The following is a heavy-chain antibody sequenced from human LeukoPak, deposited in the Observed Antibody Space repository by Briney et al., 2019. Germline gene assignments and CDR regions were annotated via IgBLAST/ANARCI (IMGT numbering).Heavy chain of an antibody. CDR2: IYYSGST. V-gene: IGHV4-30-4*01. J-gene: IGHJ3*02. Sequence: SETLSLTCTVSGVSISSGAYYWSWIRQPPGKGLEWIGYIYYSGSTYYNPSLKSRVTISVDTSKNQFSLKLSSVTAADTAVYYCARVSRDDAFDIWGQGTMVTVSS. CDR3: ARVSRDDAFDI. CDR1: GVSISSGAYY. D-gene: IGHD6-13*01.